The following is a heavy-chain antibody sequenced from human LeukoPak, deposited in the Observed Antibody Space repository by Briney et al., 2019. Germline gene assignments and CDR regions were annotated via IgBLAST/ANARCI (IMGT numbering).Heavy chain of an antibody. D-gene: IGHD3-10*01. CDR2: ISSSSSTI. Sequence: GGSLRLSCAASGFTFSSYSMNWVRQAPGKGLEWVSYISSSSSTIYYADSVKGRFTISRDNAKNSLYLQMNSLRAEDTAVYYCASMVRGVITLFDYWGQGTLVTVSS. CDR1: GFTFSSYS. J-gene: IGHJ4*02. CDR3: ASMVRGVITLFDY. V-gene: IGHV3-48*04.